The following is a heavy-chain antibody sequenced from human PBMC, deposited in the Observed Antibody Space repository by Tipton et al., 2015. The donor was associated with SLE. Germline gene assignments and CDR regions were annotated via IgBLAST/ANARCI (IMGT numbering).Heavy chain of an antibody. CDR3: ARDISKDGSGTHMPRY. CDR2: INPNSGGT. V-gene: IGHV1-2*06. D-gene: IGHD3-10*01. Sequence: QSGAEVKKPGASVKVSCKASGYTFTGYYMHWVRQAPGQGLEWMGRINPNSGGTNYAQKFQGRVTMTRDTSISTAYMELSRLRSDDTAVYYCARDISKDGSGTHMPRYWGQGTLVTVSS. J-gene: IGHJ4*02. CDR1: GYTFTGYY.